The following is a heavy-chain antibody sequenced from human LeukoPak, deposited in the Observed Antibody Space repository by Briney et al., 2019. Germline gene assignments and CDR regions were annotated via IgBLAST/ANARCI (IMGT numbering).Heavy chain of an antibody. Sequence: SVKVSCKASGGTFSSYAISWVRQAPGQGLEWMGRIIPILGIANYAQKFQGRVTITADKSTSTAYMELSSLRSEDTAVYYCARGADIVVVPAASNWFGPWGQGTLVTVSS. V-gene: IGHV1-69*04. CDR1: GGTFSSYA. D-gene: IGHD2-2*01. CDR3: ARGADIVVVPAASNWFGP. CDR2: IIPILGIA. J-gene: IGHJ5*02.